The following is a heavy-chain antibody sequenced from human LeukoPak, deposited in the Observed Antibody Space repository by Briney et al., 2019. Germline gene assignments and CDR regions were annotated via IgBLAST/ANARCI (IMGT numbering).Heavy chain of an antibody. Sequence: PSETLSLTCAVYGGSFSGYYWSWIRQPPGEGLEWIGEINHSGSTNYNPSLKSRVTISVDTSKNQFSLKLSSVTAADTAVYYCARAPLYYYDFWSGPDYWGQGTLVTVSS. J-gene: IGHJ4*02. D-gene: IGHD3-3*01. CDR1: GGSFSGYY. CDR2: INHSGST. CDR3: ARAPLYYYDFWSGPDY. V-gene: IGHV4-34*01.